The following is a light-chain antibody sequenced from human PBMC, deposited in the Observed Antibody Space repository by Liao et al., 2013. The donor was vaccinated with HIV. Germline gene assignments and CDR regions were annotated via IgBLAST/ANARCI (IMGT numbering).Light chain of an antibody. Sequence: SYELTQPPSVSVSPGQTASITCSGDKLGDKFASWYQQKPGQSPVLLIYQDTKRPSGIPERFSGSNSGNTATLTISGTQAMDEADYYCQAWDSSTVWVFGGGTKLTVL. CDR3: QAWDSSTVWV. CDR1: KLGDKF. CDR2: QDT. V-gene: IGLV3-1*01. J-gene: IGLJ2*01.